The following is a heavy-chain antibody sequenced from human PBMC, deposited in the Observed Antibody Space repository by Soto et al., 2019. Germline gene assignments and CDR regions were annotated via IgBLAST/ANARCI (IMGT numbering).Heavy chain of an antibody. CDR1: GFTFSSYA. Sequence: QVQLVESGGGVVQPGRSLRLSCAASGFTFSSYAMHWVRQAPGKGLEWVAVISYDGSNKYYADSVKGRFTISRDNSKNTLYLQMNSLRAEDTAVYYCARTPPRVLIAVAGILDYWGQGTLVTVSS. CDR3: ARTPPRVLIAVAGILDY. CDR2: ISYDGSNK. V-gene: IGHV3-30-3*01. J-gene: IGHJ4*02. D-gene: IGHD6-19*01.